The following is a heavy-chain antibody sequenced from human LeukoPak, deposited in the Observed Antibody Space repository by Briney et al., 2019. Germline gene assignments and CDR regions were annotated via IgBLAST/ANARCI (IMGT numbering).Heavy chain of an antibody. CDR1: GFTFSSYA. J-gene: IGHJ4*02. CDR2: ITTSSSYI. D-gene: IGHD2-8*01. CDR3: ARDGNIVLMVYATYFDY. V-gene: IGHV3-21*01. Sequence: GGSLRLSCAASGFTFSSYAMSWVRQAPGKGLEWVSSITTSSSYIYYADSVKGRFTISRDNAKNSLYLQMNSLRAEDTAVYYCARDGNIVLMVYATYFDYWGQGTLVTVSS.